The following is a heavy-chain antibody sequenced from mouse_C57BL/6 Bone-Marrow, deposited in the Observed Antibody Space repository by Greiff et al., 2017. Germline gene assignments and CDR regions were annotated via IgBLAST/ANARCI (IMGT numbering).Heavy chain of an antibody. CDR1: GYTFTSYW. CDR2: IDPSDSET. D-gene: IGHD1-1*01. Sequence: VQLQQPGAELVRPGSSVKLSCKASGYTFTSYWMHWVKQRPIQGLEWIGNIDPSDSETHYTQKFKDKATLTVDKSSSTAYMQHSSRTSEDAAVYYCARDYYYGSLAWFAYWGQGTLVTVSA. V-gene: IGHV1-52*01. J-gene: IGHJ3*01. CDR3: ARDYYYGSLAWFAY.